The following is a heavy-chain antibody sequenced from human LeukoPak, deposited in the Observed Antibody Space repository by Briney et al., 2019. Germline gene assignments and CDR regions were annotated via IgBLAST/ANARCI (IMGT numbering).Heavy chain of an antibody. Sequence: GASVKVSCKASGGTFSGYAISWVRQAPGQGLEWMGGIIPIFGTANYAQKFQGRVTITTDESTSTAYMELSSLRSEDTAVYYCARALYSSSWYLNWFDPWGQGTLVTVSS. CDR1: GGTFSGYA. J-gene: IGHJ5*02. CDR2: IIPIFGTA. D-gene: IGHD6-13*01. CDR3: ARALYSSSWYLNWFDP. V-gene: IGHV1-69*05.